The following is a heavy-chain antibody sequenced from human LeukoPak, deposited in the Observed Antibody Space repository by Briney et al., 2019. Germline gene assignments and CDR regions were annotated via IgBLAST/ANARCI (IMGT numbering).Heavy chain of an antibody. D-gene: IGHD5-24*01. CDR2: IYYSGST. Sequence: SETLSLTCTVSGGSISSYYWSWIRQPPGKGLEWIGYIYYSGSTNYNPSLKSRVTISVDTSKNQFSLKLSSVTAADTAVYYCARGGYNLPYYFDYWGQGTLVTVSS. CDR1: GGSISSYY. CDR3: ARGGYNLPYYFDY. J-gene: IGHJ4*02. V-gene: IGHV4-59*12.